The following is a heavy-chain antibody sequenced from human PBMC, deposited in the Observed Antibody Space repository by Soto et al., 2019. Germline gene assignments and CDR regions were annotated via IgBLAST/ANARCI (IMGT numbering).Heavy chain of an antibody. Sequence: GGSLRLSCAASGFTFSSYAMHWVRQAPGKGLEWVAVISYDGSNKYYADSVKGRFTISRDNSKNTLYLQMNSLRAEDTAVYYCARGADSSGYYPEGAFDIWGQGTMVTVSS. V-gene: IGHV3-30-3*01. CDR1: GFTFSSYA. CDR2: ISYDGSNK. CDR3: ARGADSSGYYPEGAFDI. D-gene: IGHD3-22*01. J-gene: IGHJ3*02.